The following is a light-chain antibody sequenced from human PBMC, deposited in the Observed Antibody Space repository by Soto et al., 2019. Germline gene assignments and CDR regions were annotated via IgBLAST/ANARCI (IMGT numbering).Light chain of an antibody. Sequence: EIVLTQSPGTLSLSPGDRATLSCRASQTISSTYLAWYQQKPGQAPRLLIYAASTRATGIPDRFSGSGSGTDFTLTISRLEPEDFAVYYCKQYGRSPKTFGQGTKVDI. V-gene: IGKV3-20*01. CDR2: AAS. CDR1: QTISSTY. CDR3: KQYGRSPKT. J-gene: IGKJ1*01.